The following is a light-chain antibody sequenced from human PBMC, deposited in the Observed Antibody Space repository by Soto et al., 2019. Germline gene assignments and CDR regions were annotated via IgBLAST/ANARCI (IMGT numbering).Light chain of an antibody. V-gene: IGKV3-20*01. CDR3: QKYRSSPRT. J-gene: IGKJ1*01. CDR1: QSVSSSY. CDR2: GAS. Sequence: EIVLTQSPGTLSLSPGERATLSCRASQSVSSSYLAWYQQKPGQARRLLIYGASSRATGIPDRFSGIGSGTDVTLTISRLEPEDFAVYYCQKYRSSPRTFGQGTKVEIE.